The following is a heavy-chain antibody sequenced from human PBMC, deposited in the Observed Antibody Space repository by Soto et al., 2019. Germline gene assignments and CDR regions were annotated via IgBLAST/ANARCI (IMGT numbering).Heavy chain of an antibody. Sequence: QVQLVESGGGVVQPGRSLRLSCAASGFTFSNYVMHWVRQAPGKGLEWVAVISYDGRNKYYADSVKGRSTISRDNSKNTLYLQMNSLRPEDTAVYYCVNDTLRIVTGTAVDNWGQGTLVTVSS. V-gene: IGHV3-30*18. CDR1: GFTFSNYV. CDR2: ISYDGRNK. J-gene: IGHJ4*02. D-gene: IGHD3-9*01. CDR3: VNDTLRIVTGTAVDN.